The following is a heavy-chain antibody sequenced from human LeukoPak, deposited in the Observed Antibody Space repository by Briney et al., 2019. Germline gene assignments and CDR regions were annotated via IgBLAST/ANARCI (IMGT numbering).Heavy chain of an antibody. V-gene: IGHV3-48*03. Sequence: PGGSLRLSCAASGFTFSSYEMNWVRQAPGKGLEWVSYISSSGSTIYYADSVKGRFTISRDNAKNSLYLQMNSLRAEDTAVYYCARSGSYGDYFDYWGQGTLVTVSS. J-gene: IGHJ4*02. D-gene: IGHD1-26*01. CDR2: ISSSGSTI. CDR1: GFTFSSYE. CDR3: ARSGSYGDYFDY.